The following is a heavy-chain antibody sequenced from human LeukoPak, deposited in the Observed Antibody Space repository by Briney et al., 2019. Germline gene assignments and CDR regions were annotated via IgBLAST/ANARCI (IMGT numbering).Heavy chain of an antibody. CDR2: IYPTDSDT. J-gene: IGHJ3*02. CDR1: GYRFNSYW. V-gene: IGHV5-51*01. D-gene: IGHD4-17*01. Sequence: GESLKISCKAFGYRFNSYWIAWVRQMPGKGLEWMGIIYPTDSDTRYSPSFHGQVTISVEKSISTAYLQWSSLKTSDTAMYYCARHFVPYGDYINAFDIWGQGTMVTVSS. CDR3: ARHFVPYGDYINAFDI.